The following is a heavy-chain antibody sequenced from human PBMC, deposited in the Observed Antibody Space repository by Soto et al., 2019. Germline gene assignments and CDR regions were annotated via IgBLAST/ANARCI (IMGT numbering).Heavy chain of an antibody. CDR3: AKGGHIDC. CDR1: GLSFSTYW. D-gene: IGHD3-16*01. Sequence: PGGSLRLSCAVSGLSFSTYWMSWVRQAPGKGLEWVANIKGDGSEKNYVDSVKGRFTISRDNAKTSLYLQMNSLRGEDTAVYYCAKGGHIDCCGQGTLVTVSS. V-gene: IGHV3-7*03. J-gene: IGHJ4*02. CDR2: IKGDGSEK.